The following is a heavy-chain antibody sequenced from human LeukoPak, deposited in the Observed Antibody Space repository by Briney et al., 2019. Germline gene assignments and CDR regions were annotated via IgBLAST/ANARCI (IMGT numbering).Heavy chain of an antibody. CDR3: ATVVYSSGWYTSYYFDY. V-gene: IGHV1-24*01. Sequence: ASVKVSCKVSGYTLTALSMHWVRQAPGKGLEWMGGFDPEDGETIYAQKFQGRVTMTEDTSTDTAYMELSSLRSEDTAVYYCATVVYSSGWYTSYYFDYWGQGTLVTVSS. CDR1: GYTLTALS. D-gene: IGHD6-19*01. CDR2: FDPEDGET. J-gene: IGHJ4*02.